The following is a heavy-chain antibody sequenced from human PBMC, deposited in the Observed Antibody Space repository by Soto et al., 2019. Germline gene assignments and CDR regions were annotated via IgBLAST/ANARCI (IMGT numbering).Heavy chain of an antibody. J-gene: IGHJ2*01. CDR3: ARPRRQWLESWYFDL. CDR2: ISSSSSTI. CDR1: GFTFSSYS. V-gene: IGHV3-48*02. D-gene: IGHD6-19*01. Sequence: EVQLVESGGGLVQPGGSLRLYCAASGFTFSSYSMNWVRQAPGKGLEWVSYISSSSSTIYYADSVKGRFTISRDNAKNSLYLQMNSLRDEYTAVYYCARPRRQWLESWYFDLWGRGTLVTVSS.